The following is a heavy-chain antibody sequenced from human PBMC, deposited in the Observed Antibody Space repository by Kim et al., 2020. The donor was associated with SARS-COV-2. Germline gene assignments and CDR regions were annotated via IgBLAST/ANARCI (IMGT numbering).Heavy chain of an antibody. V-gene: IGHV3-21*01. Sequence: GGSLRLSCAASGFTFSSYSMNWVRQAPGKGLEWVSSISSSSSYIYYADSVKGRFTISRDNAKNSLYLQMNSLRAEDTAVYYCAREGHIKWGDYVWGSYPTPFDYWGQGTLVTVSS. J-gene: IGHJ4*02. CDR3: AREGHIKWGDYVWGSYPTPFDY. CDR1: GFTFSSYS. D-gene: IGHD3-16*02. CDR2: ISSSSSYI.